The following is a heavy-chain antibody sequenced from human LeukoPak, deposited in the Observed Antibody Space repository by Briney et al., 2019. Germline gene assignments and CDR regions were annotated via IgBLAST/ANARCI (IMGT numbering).Heavy chain of an antibody. V-gene: IGHV4-59*01. D-gene: IGHD3-10*01. Sequence: PSETLSLTCTVSGGSISSYYWSWIRQPPGKGLEWIGYIYYSGSTNYNPSLKSRVTISVDTSKNQFSLKLSSVTAADTAVYYCARVAYYYGSGSYYSPYYYYYYMDVWGKGTTVTISS. CDR3: ARVAYYYGSGSYYSPYYYYYYMDV. CDR2: IYYSGST. CDR1: GGSISSYY. J-gene: IGHJ6*03.